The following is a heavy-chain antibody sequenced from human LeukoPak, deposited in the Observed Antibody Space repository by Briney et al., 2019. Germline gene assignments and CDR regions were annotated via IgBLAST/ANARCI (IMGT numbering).Heavy chain of an antibody. CDR3: AKGGVNMVRGASGY. D-gene: IGHD3-10*01. J-gene: IGHJ4*02. CDR2: ISWNSGSI. V-gene: IGHV3-9*01. CDR1: GFTFDDYA. Sequence: PGGSLRLSCAASGFTFDDYAMHWVRQAPGKGLEWVSGISWNSGSIGYADSVKGRFTISRDNAKNSLYLQMNSLRAEDTALYYCAKGGVNMVRGASGYWGQGTLVTVSS.